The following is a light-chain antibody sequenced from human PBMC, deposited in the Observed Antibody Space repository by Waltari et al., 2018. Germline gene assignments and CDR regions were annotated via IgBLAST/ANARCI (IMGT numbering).Light chain of an antibody. CDR1: QSVSSY. V-gene: IGKV3-11*01. J-gene: IGKJ5*01. CDR2: DAS. Sequence: EIVLTQSPATLSLSPGERATLSCRASQSVSSYLAWYQQKPGQAPRLLIYDASNRATGSPARFSCSGSGTDFTFTISSLGPEDFAVYYCQQRSNWPPIPFGHGTRLEIK. CDR3: QQRSNWPPIP.